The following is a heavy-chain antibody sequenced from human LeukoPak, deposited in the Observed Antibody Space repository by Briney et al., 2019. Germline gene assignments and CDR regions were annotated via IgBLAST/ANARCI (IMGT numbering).Heavy chain of an antibody. Sequence: GGSLRLSCTASGFTFSSYVMHWVRQTPGKGLEWVALLSFDGTNTIYADSAKGRFTISRDNSKDTLSLQINSLRTEDTAIYYCARALGRSKSLHYLDYWGQGTPVTVSS. V-gene: IGHV3-30*03. CDR2: LSFDGTNT. CDR3: ARALGRSKSLHYLDY. D-gene: IGHD3-10*01. CDR1: GFTFSSYV. J-gene: IGHJ4*02.